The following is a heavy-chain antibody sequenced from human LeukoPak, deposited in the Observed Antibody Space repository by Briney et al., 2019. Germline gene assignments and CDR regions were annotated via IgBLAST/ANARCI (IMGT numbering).Heavy chain of an antibody. J-gene: IGHJ4*02. D-gene: IGHD4-17*01. V-gene: IGHV4-39*07. CDR1: GGSISSTGHY. CDR2: IYSNGNT. Sequence: KPSETLSLTCSVSGGSISSTGHYWGWIRQSPEKGLDWIGSIYSNGNTYYNPSVKSRVTMSVDTSKNQFSLKLTSMTAAETAVYYCARSATVTAGYFDYWGQGALVTVSS. CDR3: ARSATVTAGYFDY.